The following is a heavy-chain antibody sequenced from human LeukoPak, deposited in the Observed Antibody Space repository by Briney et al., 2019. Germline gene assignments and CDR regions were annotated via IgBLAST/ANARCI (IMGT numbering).Heavy chain of an antibody. Sequence: GGSLRLSCAASGFTFSSYAMSCVRQAPGKGVEWVSAISGSGGSTYYADSVKGRFTISRDNSKNTLYLQMNSLRAEDTTVYYCATQWYYYDSSGYLFDYWGQGTLVTVSS. D-gene: IGHD3-22*01. V-gene: IGHV3-23*01. CDR3: ATQWYYYDSSGYLFDY. CDR1: GFTFSSYA. CDR2: ISGSGGST. J-gene: IGHJ4*02.